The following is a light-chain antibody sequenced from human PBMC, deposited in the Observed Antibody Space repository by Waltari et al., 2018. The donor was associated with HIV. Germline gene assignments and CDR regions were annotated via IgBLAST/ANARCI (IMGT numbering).Light chain of an antibody. Sequence: EIVMTQSPPTLSVSPGQRVTLSCRASQSISAKVAWYQQRPGQAPRLLIYEAATRPTGMPARFSGSGSGTEFTLTISSLQSEDFATYFCQQYDDGPRGITFGQGTMLEIK. CDR1: QSISAK. CDR3: QQYDDGPRGIT. CDR2: EAA. J-gene: IGKJ2*01. V-gene: IGKV3-15*01.